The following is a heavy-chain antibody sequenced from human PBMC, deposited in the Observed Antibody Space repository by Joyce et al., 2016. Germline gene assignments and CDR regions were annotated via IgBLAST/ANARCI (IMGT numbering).Heavy chain of an antibody. CDR2: IIPCFGAA. CDR1: GVDFSNYT. CDR3: AGGGTSSDHYFFYTLDV. Sequence: QVLLVQSGAAVKRPGSSLRVSCKSSGVDFSNYTVNWVRQAPGQRLEWMGGIIPCFGAAKYAEDFQVRVTLTADQSTRKAYLELSSLTSADTAVYYCAGGGTSSDHYFFYTLDVWGPGTTVIVSS. V-gene: IGHV1-69*01. D-gene: IGHD1-14*01. J-gene: IGHJ6*02.